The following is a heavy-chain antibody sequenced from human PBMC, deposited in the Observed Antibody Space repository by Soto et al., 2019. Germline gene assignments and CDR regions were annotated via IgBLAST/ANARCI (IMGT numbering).Heavy chain of an antibody. Sequence: ASVKVSCKASGYTFSSYVMHWVRQAPGQRLEWMGWINAGNGNTKYSQKFQGRVTITRDTSASTAQMELSSLRSEDTAVYYCARELGITAAGPPVYWGQGTLVTVS. V-gene: IGHV1-3*01. J-gene: IGHJ4*02. CDR2: INAGNGNT. CDR3: ARELGITAAGPPVY. CDR1: GYTFSSYV. D-gene: IGHD6-13*01.